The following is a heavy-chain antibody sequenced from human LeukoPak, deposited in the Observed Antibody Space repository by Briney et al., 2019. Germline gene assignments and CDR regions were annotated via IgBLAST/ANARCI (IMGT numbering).Heavy chain of an antibody. CDR1: GGSISSGSYY. V-gene: IGHV4-61*02. CDR3: ARGVNYYYYMDV. CDR2: IYTSGST. Sequence: PSETLSLTCTVSGGSISSGSYYWSWIRQPAGKGLEWIGRIYTSGSTNYNPSLKSRVTISVDTSKNQFSLKLSSVTAADTAVYYCARGVNYYYYMDVWGKGTTVTVSS. J-gene: IGHJ6*03.